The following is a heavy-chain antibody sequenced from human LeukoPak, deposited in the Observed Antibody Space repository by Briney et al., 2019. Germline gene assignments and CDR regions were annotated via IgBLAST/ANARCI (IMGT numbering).Heavy chain of an antibody. CDR1: GYTFTSYG. D-gene: IGHD4-23*01. V-gene: IGHV1-18*01. CDR3: ARDMTVVTLYYYMDV. Sequence: ASVKVSCKASGYTFTSYGISWVRQAPGQGLEWMGWISAYNGNTNYAQKLQGRVTMTTDTSTSTAYMEPRSLRSDDTAVYYCARDMTVVTLYYYMDVWGKGTTVTVSS. CDR2: ISAYNGNT. J-gene: IGHJ6*03.